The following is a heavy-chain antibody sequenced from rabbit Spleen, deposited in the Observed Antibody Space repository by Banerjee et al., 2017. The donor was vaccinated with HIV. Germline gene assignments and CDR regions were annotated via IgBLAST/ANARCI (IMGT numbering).Heavy chain of an antibody. Sequence: QSLEESGGDLVKPGASLTLTCTASGVSFSISSYMCWVRQAPGKGLEWIACINIVTGKSVYASWAKGRFIMSRTSSTTVTLQMTSLTAADTATYFCARDYGVDDFGDYDLWGQGTLVTVS. D-gene: IGHD2-1*01. V-gene: IGHV1S40*01. J-gene: IGHJ3*01. CDR1: GVSFSISSY. CDR2: INIVTGKS. CDR3: ARDYGVDDFGDYDL.